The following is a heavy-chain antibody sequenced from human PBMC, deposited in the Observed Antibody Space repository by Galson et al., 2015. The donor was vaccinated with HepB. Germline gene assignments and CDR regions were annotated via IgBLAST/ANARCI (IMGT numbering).Heavy chain of an antibody. CDR2: ISGSGGST. D-gene: IGHD1-1*01. CDR1: GFTFSSYA. Sequence: SLRLSCAASGFTFSSYAMSWVRQAPGKGLEWVSAISGSGGSTYYADSVKGRFTISRDNSKNTLDLQMDNLRVEDTALYYCATDTSERLDFWGQGTLVSVSS. CDR3: ATDTSERLDF. V-gene: IGHV3-23*01. J-gene: IGHJ4*02.